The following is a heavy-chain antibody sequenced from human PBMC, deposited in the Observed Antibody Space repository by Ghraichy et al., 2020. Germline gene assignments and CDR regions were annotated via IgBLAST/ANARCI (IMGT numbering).Heavy chain of an antibody. CDR3: ARDARHSSSGFGP. CDR2: FSYDGRNK. V-gene: IGHV3-30*03. D-gene: IGHD6-6*01. CDR1: GYTFTDYG. J-gene: IGHJ5*02. Sequence: GGSLRLSCAVSGYTFTDYGLHWVRQAPGKGLEWVATFSYDGRNKYYLDSLDGRFTISRDISESTLYLQMDNLRPEDTGVYYCARDARHSSSGFGPLGQGTLVTVSS.